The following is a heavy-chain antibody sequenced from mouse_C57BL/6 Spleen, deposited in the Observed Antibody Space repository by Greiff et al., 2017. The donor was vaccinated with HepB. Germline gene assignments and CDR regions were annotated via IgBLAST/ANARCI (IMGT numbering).Heavy chain of an antibody. D-gene: IGHD2-1*01. CDR3: TRALYGNGDYAMDY. CDR2: IDPETGGT. CDR1: GYTFTDYE. J-gene: IGHJ4*01. V-gene: IGHV1-15*01. Sequence: VKLQESGAELVRPGASVTLSCKASGYTFTDYEMHWVKQTPVHGLEWIGAIDPETGGTAYNQKFKGKAILTADKSSSTAYMELRSLTSEDSAVYYCTRALYGNGDYAMDYWGQGTSVTVSS.